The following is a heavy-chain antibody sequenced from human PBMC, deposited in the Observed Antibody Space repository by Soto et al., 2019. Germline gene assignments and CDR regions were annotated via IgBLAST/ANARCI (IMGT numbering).Heavy chain of an antibody. CDR3: AKPFSTTWFLYYFDY. CDR2: ISYDGTNK. J-gene: IGHJ4*02. V-gene: IGHV3-30*18. D-gene: IGHD6-13*01. Sequence: GGSLRLSCTASGFTFSSYGMHWVRQAPGKGLEWVAVISYDGTNKYYADSVKGRFTISRDNSKNTLYLQVNSLRAEDTAVYYCAKPFSTTWFLYYFDYWGQGTLVTVSS. CDR1: GFTFSSYG.